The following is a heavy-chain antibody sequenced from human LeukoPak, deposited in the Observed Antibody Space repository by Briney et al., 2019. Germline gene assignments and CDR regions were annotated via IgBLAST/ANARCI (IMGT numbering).Heavy chain of an antibody. D-gene: IGHD5-12*01. CDR1: GFTFSSYA. CDR3: AKKGGIVASILDAFDF. CDR2: IRLDGTNI. Sequence: GSLRLSCAASGFTFSSYAMSWVRQAPGQGVGGVAFIRLDGTNIYYGDSVKGRFTISRDNSKNTLHLQMNSLRAEDTAVYYCAKKGGIVASILDAFDFWGQGTMVTVSS. V-gene: IGHV3-30*02. J-gene: IGHJ3*01.